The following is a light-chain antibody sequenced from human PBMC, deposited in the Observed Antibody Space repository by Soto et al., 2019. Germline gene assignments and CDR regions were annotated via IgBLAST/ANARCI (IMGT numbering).Light chain of an antibody. V-gene: IGKV3-20*01. CDR3: QQYGSSRWT. J-gene: IGKJ1*01. CDR2: GAS. CDR1: QSVSSSC. Sequence: IVLTQSPGTLSLSPGERATLSCRASQSVSSSCLAWYQQKPGQAPRLLIYGASSRATGIPDRFSGSGSGTDFTLTISRLEPEDFAVYYCQQYGSSRWTFGQGTKVDIK.